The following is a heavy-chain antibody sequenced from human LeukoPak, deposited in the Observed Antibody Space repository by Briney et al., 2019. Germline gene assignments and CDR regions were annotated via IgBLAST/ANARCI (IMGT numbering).Heavy chain of an antibody. CDR2: INPSGGST. Sequence: ASVKVSCKASGYTFTSYYMHWVRQAPGQGLEWMGIINPSGGSTSYAQKFQGRVTMTRDMSTSTVYMELSSLRSEDTAVYYCASSGTDCSSTSCYADAFDIWGQGTMVTVSS. D-gene: IGHD2-2*01. V-gene: IGHV1-46*01. CDR1: GYTFTSYY. J-gene: IGHJ3*02. CDR3: ASSGTDCSSTSCYADAFDI.